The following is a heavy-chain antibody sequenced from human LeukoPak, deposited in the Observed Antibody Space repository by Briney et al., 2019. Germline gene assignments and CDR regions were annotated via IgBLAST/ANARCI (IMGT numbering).Heavy chain of an antibody. Sequence: GGSLRLSCAASGFTFSSYAMHWVRQAPGKGLEWVAVISYDGSNKYYADSVKGRFTISRDNSKNTLYLQMNSLRAEDTAVYYCARDWRDCSSTSCYVYYYYGMDVWGQGTMVTVSS. CDR1: GFTFSSYA. CDR3: ARDWRDCSSTSCYVYYYYGMDV. J-gene: IGHJ6*02. CDR2: ISYDGSNK. D-gene: IGHD2-2*01. V-gene: IGHV3-30*04.